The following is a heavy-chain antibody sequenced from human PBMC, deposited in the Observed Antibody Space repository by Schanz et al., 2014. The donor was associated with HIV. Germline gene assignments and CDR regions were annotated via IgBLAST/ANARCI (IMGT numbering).Heavy chain of an antibody. CDR3: ARHLPGGLFSPLNL. Sequence: QVHLVPSGAEVKKSGASVQVSCKASGYSFSSYGLSWVRQAPGQGLEWMGWIRVYHNKTNYAQKLQGRVTMTTDTSTSTAYMELRSLRSDDTAVYYCARHLPGGLFSPLNLWGQGTLVTVSS. CDR2: IRVYHNKT. V-gene: IGHV1-18*01. J-gene: IGHJ5*02. D-gene: IGHD3-16*01. CDR1: GYSFSSYG.